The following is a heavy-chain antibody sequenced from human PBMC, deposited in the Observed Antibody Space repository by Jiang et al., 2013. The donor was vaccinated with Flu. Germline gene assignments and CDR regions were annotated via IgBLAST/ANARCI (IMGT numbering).Heavy chain of an antibody. V-gene: IGHV1-3*01. J-gene: IGHJ6*04. Sequence: SGAEVKKPGASVKVSCKASGYTFSSYAMHWVRQAPGQRLEWMGWINGGNGNTKYSQKFQGRVTITRDTSASTAYMELSSLRSEDTAVYYCARDRGWNGYQYYYGMDVWGKGTTVTVSS. CDR3: ARDRGWNGYQYYYGMDV. CDR1: GYTFSSYA. CDR2: INGGNGNT. D-gene: IGHD1-1*01.